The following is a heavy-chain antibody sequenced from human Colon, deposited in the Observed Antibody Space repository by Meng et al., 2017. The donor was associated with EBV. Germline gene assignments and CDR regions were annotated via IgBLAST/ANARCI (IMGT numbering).Heavy chain of an antibody. D-gene: IGHD5-18*01. CDR2: IYQSGST. CDR3: ARGGYYSFDY. J-gene: IGHJ4*02. CDR1: GGSISIVYW. Sequence: HVARYVAGPELVKLSEALSPACAVSGGSISIVYWWPCVRHSPGKGLEWIGEIYQSGSTNYNPSLKSRFTISVDKSKNQFSLKLTSVTAADTAVYYCARGGYYSFDYWGQRTLVTVSS. V-gene: IGHV4-4*02.